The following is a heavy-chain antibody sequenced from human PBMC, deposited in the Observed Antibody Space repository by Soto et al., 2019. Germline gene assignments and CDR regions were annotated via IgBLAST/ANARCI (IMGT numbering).Heavy chain of an antibody. V-gene: IGHV4-31*03. CDR2: NYYSGIT. J-gene: IGHJ6*02. D-gene: IGHD6-6*01. Sequence: SETLSLTCTVSGGSISSGGYYWTWIRQHPGKGLEWIGYNYYSGITYYNPPLKSRVTISLDTSKNQFSLKLSSVTAADTAVYYCARGSSIAGLYYGMDVWGQGTTVTVSS. CDR1: GGSISSGGYY. CDR3: ARGSSIAGLYYGMDV.